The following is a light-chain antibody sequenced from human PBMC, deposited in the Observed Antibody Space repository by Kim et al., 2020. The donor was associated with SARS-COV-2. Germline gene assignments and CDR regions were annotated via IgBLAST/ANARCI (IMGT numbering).Light chain of an antibody. V-gene: IGLV3-1*01. Sequence: SYELTQPPSVSVSPGQTASITCSGDKLGDKYGCWYQQKPGQSPVLVIYQDNKRPSGIPERFSGSNSGNTATLTISGTQAMDEADYYCQAWDSSTANYVF. J-gene: IGLJ1*01. CDR2: QDN. CDR1: KLGDKY. CDR3: QAWDSSTANYV.